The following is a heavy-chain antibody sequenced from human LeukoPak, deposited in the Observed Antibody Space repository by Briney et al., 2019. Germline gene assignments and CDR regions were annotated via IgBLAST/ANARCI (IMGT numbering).Heavy chain of an antibody. Sequence: GGSLRLSCAASGFTFSSYAMSWVRQAPGKGLEWVSALSGSGGSTYYADSVKGRFTISRDNSKNTLYLQMNSLRAEDTAVYYCAKAYSSGYDILCYFDYWGQGTLVTVSS. D-gene: IGHD3-22*01. CDR2: LSGSGGST. CDR3: AKAYSSGYDILCYFDY. V-gene: IGHV3-23*01. J-gene: IGHJ4*02. CDR1: GFTFSSYA.